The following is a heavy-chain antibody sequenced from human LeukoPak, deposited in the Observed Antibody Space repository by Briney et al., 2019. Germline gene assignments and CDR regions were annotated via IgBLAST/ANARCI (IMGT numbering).Heavy chain of an antibody. D-gene: IGHD4-23*01. CDR3: ARDLKLHYFDY. CDR2: ISGSGGST. Sequence: PGGSLRLSCAASGFTFSSYAMSWVRQAPGKGLEWVSAISGSGGSTYYADSVKGRFTISRDNAKNSLYPQMNSLRAEDTAVYYCARDLKLHYFDYWGQGTLVTVSS. V-gene: IGHV3-23*01. J-gene: IGHJ4*02. CDR1: GFTFSSYA.